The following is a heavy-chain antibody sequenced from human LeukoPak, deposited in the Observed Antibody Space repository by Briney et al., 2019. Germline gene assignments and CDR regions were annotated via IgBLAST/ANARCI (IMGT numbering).Heavy chain of an antibody. V-gene: IGHV1-2*02. CDR3: ARDLGVPYYDILTGNDY. Sequence: GASVKVSCKASGYTFTGYYMHWVRQAPGQGLEWMGWINPNSGGTNYARKFQGRVTMTRDTSISTAYMELSRLRSDDTAVYYCARDLGVPYYDILTGNDYWGQGTLVTVSS. CDR1: GYTFTGYY. J-gene: IGHJ4*02. D-gene: IGHD3-9*01. CDR2: INPNSGGT.